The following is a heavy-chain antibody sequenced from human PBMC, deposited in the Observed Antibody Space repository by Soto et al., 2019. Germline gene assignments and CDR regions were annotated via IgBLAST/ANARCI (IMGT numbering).Heavy chain of an antibody. Sequence: ASVKVSCKASGGTFSSYAISWVRQAPGQGLEWMGGIIPIFGTANYAQKFQGRVTITADESTSTAYMELSSLRSEDTAVYYCARPETGRNDAFDIWGQGTMVTVSS. D-gene: IGHD7-27*01. CDR2: IIPIFGTA. J-gene: IGHJ3*02. V-gene: IGHV1-69*13. CDR3: ARPETGRNDAFDI. CDR1: GGTFSSYA.